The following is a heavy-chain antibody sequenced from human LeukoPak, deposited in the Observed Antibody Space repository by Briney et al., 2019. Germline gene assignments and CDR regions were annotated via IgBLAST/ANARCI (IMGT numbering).Heavy chain of an antibody. J-gene: IGHJ4*02. CDR2: IKSKTDGGTS. V-gene: IGHV3-15*01. D-gene: IGHD2-15*01. CDR1: GFTFSNAW. CDR3: TPLVVVAATPFDY. Sequence: GGSLRLSCAASGFTFSNAWMSWVRQAPGKGLEWVGRIKSKTDGGTSDYSAPVQGRFTISRDDSKNTLYLKMNSLKTEDTAVYYCTPLVVVAATPFDYWGQGTLVTVSS.